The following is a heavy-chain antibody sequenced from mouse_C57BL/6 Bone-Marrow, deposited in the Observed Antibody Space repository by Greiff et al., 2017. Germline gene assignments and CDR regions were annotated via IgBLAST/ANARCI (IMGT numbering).Heavy chain of an antibody. CDR2: IYPGSGST. D-gene: IGHD3-1*01. V-gene: IGHV1-55*01. CDR1: GYTFTSYW. Sequence: VKLQQSGAELMKPGASVKLSCKASGYTFTSYWITWVKQRPGQGLEWIGDIYPGSGSTNYNEKFKSKATLTVDTSSSTAYMQLSSLTSEDSAVYYCARGANGDYWGQGTTLTVSS. CDR3: ARGANGDY. J-gene: IGHJ2*01.